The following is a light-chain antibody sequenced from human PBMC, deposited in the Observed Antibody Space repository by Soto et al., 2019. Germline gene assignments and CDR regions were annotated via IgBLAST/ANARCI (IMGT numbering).Light chain of an antibody. V-gene: IGLV2-14*01. Sequence: QSVLTQPASVSGSPGQSITISCTGTSSDVGGYNYVSWYQQYPGKAPKLMIYEVSNRPSGVSNRFSGSQSGNTASLTISGLQAEYEADYYCTSYTSNTTLVFGTGTKLTVL. CDR3: TSYTSNTTLV. J-gene: IGLJ1*01. CDR2: EVS. CDR1: SSDVGGYNY.